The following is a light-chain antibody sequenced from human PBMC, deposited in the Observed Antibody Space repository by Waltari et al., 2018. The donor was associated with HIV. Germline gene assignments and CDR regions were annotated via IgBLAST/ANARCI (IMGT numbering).Light chain of an antibody. CDR2: DDS. J-gene: IGLJ2*01. CDR1: KLGKKR. Sequence: SYVLTQPPSVSVAPGQTARIPCEGDKLGKKRLHWYQQKPGQAPVLVVYDDSDRPSGIPERFSGSKSGNTATLTIIRVEAGDEADYYCQVWDSTSDHLVFGGGAKLTVL. V-gene: IGLV3-21*02. CDR3: QVWDSTSDHLV.